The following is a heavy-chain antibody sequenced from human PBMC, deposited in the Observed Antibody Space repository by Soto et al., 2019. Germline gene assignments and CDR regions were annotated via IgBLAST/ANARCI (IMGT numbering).Heavy chain of an antibody. D-gene: IGHD3-22*01. J-gene: IGHJ4*02. CDR3: AKDASDSSGYYYWGPSRYYFDY. CDR1: GFIFSNYA. V-gene: IGHV3-23*01. Sequence: GGSLRLSCAASGFIFSNYAMSWVRQAPGKGLEWVSTISGNGGSTYYADSVKGRFTISRDNSKNTLFLQMNSLSAEDTAVYYCAKDASDSSGYYYWGPSRYYFDYWGQGTLVTVSS. CDR2: ISGNGGST.